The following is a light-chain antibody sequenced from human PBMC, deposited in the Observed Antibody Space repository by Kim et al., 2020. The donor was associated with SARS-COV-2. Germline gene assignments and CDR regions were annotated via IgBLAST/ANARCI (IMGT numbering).Light chain of an antibody. CDR3: QQYEIWPPLT. J-gene: IGKJ4*01. V-gene: IGKV3-15*01. CDR2: GAS. Sequence: EIVMTQSPASLSVSPGERVILSCGASQDIRNNLAWYQQKPGQAPRLLIHGASIRATGIPARFSGSGSETEFTLTISSLQSEDCAVYYCQQYEIWPPLTFGGGTKVDIK. CDR1: QDIRNN.